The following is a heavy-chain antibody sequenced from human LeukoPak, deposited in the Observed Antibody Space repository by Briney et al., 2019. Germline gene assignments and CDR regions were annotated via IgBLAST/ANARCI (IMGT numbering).Heavy chain of an antibody. CDR1: GFTFSSYS. Sequence: GGSLRLSCAASGFTFSSYSMNWVRQAPGKGLEWVSYISSSSSTIYYADSVKGRFTISRDNAKNSLYLQMNSLRAEDTAVYYCARARVYCSSTSCSIPDYWGQGTLVTVSS. J-gene: IGHJ4*02. D-gene: IGHD2-2*01. CDR3: ARARVYCSSTSCSIPDY. CDR2: ISSSSSTI. V-gene: IGHV3-48*01.